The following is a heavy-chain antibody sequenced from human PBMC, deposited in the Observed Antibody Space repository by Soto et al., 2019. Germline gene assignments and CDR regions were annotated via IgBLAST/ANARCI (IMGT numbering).Heavy chain of an antibody. CDR1: GGSISSGGYY. CDR3: GRSPIMPTVTREDY. D-gene: IGHD4-17*01. J-gene: IGHJ4*02. V-gene: IGHV4-31*03. CDR2: IYYSGST. Sequence: QVQLQESGPGLVKPSQTLSLTCTVSGGSISSGGYYWSWIRQHPGKGLEWIGYIYYSGSTYYNPSLRSRVSISVDAAKNQFALKLSSVTAADTAVYYCGRSPIMPTVTREDYWGQGTLVTVSS.